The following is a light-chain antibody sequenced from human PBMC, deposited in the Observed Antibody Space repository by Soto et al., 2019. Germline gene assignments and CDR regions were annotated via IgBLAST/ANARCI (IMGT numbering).Light chain of an antibody. Sequence: QSVLTQAPSASGTPGQRVTISCSGSSSNIGSNTVSWYQQVPGTAPKLLIYRNNQRPSGVPDRFSGSKSGTSASLAISGLRSEDEADYYCAAWDDSLSGWVFGGGTKLTVL. CDR3: AAWDDSLSGWV. V-gene: IGLV1-47*01. J-gene: IGLJ3*02. CDR1: SSNIGSNT. CDR2: RNN.